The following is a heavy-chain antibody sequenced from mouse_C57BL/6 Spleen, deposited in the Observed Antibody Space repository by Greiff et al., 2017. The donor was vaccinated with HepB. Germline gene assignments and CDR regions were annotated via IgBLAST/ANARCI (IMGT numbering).Heavy chain of an antibody. CDR1: GYTFTSYW. J-gene: IGHJ2*01. D-gene: IGHD1-1*01. CDR2: IYPGSGST. V-gene: IGHV1-55*01. Sequence: QVQLKQPGAELVKPGASVKMSCKASGYTFTSYWITWVKQRPGQGLEWIGDIYPGSGSTNYNEKFKSKATLTVDTSSSTAYMQLSSLTSEDSAVYYCARKDYYGTPYYFDYWGQGTTLTVSS. CDR3: ARKDYYGTPYYFDY.